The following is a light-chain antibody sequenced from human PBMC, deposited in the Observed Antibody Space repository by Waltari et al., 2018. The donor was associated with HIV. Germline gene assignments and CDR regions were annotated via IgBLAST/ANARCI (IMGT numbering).Light chain of an antibody. CDR2: INN. CDR3: AAWDDSLNGYV. J-gene: IGLJ1*01. Sequence: QSVLTQPPSASGTPGQRVTISCSGSSSNIGSNTVNWYQQLPGTAPKLLIYINNKRPSGVRDRFAGSKSGTSASLAMSGLQSEDEADYYCAAWDDSLNGYVFGTGTKVTVL. V-gene: IGLV1-44*01. CDR1: SSNIGSNT.